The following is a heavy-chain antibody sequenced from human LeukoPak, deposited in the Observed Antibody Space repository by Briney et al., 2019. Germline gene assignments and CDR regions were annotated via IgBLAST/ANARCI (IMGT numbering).Heavy chain of an antibody. CDR2: INHSGST. J-gene: IGHJ4*02. CDR1: GGSFSGYY. Sequence: SETLSLTCAVYGGSFSGYYWSWLRQPPGKGLEWIGEINHSGSTNYNPSLKSRVTISVDTSKNQFSLKLSSVTAADTAVYYCARLTAAWFGELFPMDYWGQGTLVTVSS. V-gene: IGHV4-34*01. D-gene: IGHD3-10*01. CDR3: ARLTAAWFGELFPMDY.